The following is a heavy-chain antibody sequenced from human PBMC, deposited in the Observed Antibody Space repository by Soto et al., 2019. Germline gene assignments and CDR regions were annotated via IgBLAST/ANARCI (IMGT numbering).Heavy chain of an antibody. Sequence: PGESLKISCKSSGYSFTSYWISWVRQMPGKGLEWMGRIDPSDSYTNYSPSFRGHVTISADKSISTAYLQWSSLKASDTAMYYCASRSRYCSSTTCYGEDFDYWGQGTLVTVS. J-gene: IGHJ4*02. V-gene: IGHV5-10-1*01. CDR1: GYSFTSYW. CDR2: IDPSDSYT. CDR3: ASRSRYCSSTTCYGEDFDY. D-gene: IGHD2-2*01.